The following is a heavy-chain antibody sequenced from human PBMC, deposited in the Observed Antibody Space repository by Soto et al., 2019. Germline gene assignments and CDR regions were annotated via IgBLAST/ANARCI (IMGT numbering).Heavy chain of an antibody. D-gene: IGHD1-20*01. V-gene: IGHV3-30*04. CDR3: ARQEDVTGTVDYSYGF. J-gene: IGHJ4*02. Sequence: PWGSLRLSCAASGFTFSSYAMHWVRQAPGKGLEWVAVISYDGSNKYYADSVEGRFTISRDNSKNTLYLQMNSLRAEDTAVYYCARQEDVTGTVDYSYGFWGQGTLVTVSS. CDR1: GFTFSSYA. CDR2: ISYDGSNK.